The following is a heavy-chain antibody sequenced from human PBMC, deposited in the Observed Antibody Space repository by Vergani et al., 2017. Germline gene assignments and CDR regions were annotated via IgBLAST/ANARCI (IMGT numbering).Heavy chain of an antibody. CDR3: ARSYSDNVFGYSWLDY. CDR1: GYSLSTSGMC. CDR2: IDWDDDK. V-gene: IGHV2-70*15. Sequence: QVTLRESGPALVKPTQTLTLTCTFSGYSLSTSGMCVSWIRQPPGKALEWLARIDWDDDKYYSTSLKTRLTISKDTSKNQVVLTMTNMDPVDTATYYCARSYSDNVFGYSWLDYWGQGTLVTVSS. D-gene: IGHD1-26*01. J-gene: IGHJ4*02.